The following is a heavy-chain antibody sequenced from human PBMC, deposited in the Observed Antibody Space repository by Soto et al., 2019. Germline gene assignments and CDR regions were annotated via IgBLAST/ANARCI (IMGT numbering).Heavy chain of an antibody. CDR3: AKDGGWGLCSSTSCYVNYMDV. CDR2: ISWNSGSI. CDR1: GFTFDDYA. D-gene: IGHD2-2*01. V-gene: IGHV3-9*01. J-gene: IGHJ6*03. Sequence: GGSLRLSCAASGFTFDDYAMHWVRQAPGKGLEWVSGISWNSGSIGYADSVKGRFTISRDNAKNYLYLQMNSLRAEDTALYYCAKDGGWGLCSSTSCYVNYMDVWGKGTTVTVSS.